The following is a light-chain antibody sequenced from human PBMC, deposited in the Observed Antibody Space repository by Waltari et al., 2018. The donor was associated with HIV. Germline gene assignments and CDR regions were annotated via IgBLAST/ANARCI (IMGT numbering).Light chain of an antibody. CDR3: SSFSSSSTPYV. V-gene: IGLV2-14*01. Sequence: QSGLTQPASVSGSPGQPLTISCTGTTSDVGGYNYVSWYLQHPGQAPKLIIYEVSNRPSGVSNRFSGSKSGNTASLTISGLQPEDETDYYCSSFSSSSTPYVFGTGTKVTVL. CDR1: TSDVGGYNY. J-gene: IGLJ1*01. CDR2: EVS.